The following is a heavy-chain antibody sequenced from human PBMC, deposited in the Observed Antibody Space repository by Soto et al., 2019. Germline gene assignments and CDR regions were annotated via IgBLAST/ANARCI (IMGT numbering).Heavy chain of an antibody. V-gene: IGHV4-59*08. CDR1: GGSISSYY. D-gene: IGHD3-10*01. CDR3: ASKLWFGGGYYMDV. Sequence: SETLSLTCTVSGGSISSYYWSWIRQPPGKGLEWIGYIYYSGSTNYNPSLKSRVTISVDTSKNQFSLKLSSVTAADTAVYYCASKLWFGGGYYMDVWGKGTTVTVSS. J-gene: IGHJ6*03. CDR2: IYYSGST.